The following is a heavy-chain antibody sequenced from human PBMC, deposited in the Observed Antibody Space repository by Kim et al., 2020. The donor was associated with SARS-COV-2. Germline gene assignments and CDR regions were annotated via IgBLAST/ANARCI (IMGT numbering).Heavy chain of an antibody. J-gene: IGHJ4*02. V-gene: IGHV3-23*01. CDR3: ARDPTSFDCSGGSCPLYYFDY. CDR1: GFTFSSYA. Sequence: GGSLRLSCAASGFTFSSYAMSWVRQAPGKGLEWVSAISGSGGSTYYADSVKGRFTISRDNSKNTLYLQMNSLRAEDTAVYYCARDPTSFDCSGGSCPLYYFDYWGQGTLVTVSS. D-gene: IGHD2-15*01. CDR2: ISGSGGST.